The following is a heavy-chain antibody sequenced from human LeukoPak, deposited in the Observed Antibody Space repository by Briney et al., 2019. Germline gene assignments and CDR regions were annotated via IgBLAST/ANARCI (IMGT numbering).Heavy chain of an antibody. CDR2: ISYDGSNK. J-gene: IGHJ4*02. CDR3: AKVLAVYAATSDFDY. D-gene: IGHD2-15*01. CDR1: GFTFSSYG. Sequence: GGSLRLSCAASGFTFSSYGMHWVRQAPGKGLEWVAVISYDGSNKYYADSVKGRFTISRDNSKNTLYLQMNSLRAEDTAVYYCAKVLAVYAATSDFDYWGQGTLVTVSS. V-gene: IGHV3-30*18.